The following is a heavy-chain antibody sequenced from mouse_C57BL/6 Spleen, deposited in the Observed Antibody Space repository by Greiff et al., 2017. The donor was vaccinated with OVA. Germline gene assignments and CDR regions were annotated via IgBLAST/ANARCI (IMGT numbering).Heavy chain of an antibody. CDR3: SRYYYGSSSHWYFDV. CDR2: INPSSGYT. V-gene: IGHV1-7*01. J-gene: IGHJ1*03. D-gene: IGHD1-1*01. Sequence: VKLQESGAELAKPGASVKLSCKASGYTFTSYWMHWVKQRPGQGLEWIGYINPSSGYTKYNQKFKDKATLNADKYSSTAYMQLSSLTYEDSAVYYCSRYYYGSSSHWYFDVWGTGTTVTVSS. CDR1: GYTFTSYW.